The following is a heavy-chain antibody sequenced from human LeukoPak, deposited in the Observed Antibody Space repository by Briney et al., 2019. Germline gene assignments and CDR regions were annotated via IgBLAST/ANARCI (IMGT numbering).Heavy chain of an antibody. CDR1: GFTFSSYA. J-gene: IGHJ6*02. CDR2: ISYDGSNK. CDR3: ARSEGDGYCSGGSCSQPYYYYYGMDV. Sequence: GGSLRLSCAASGFTFSSYAMHWVRQAPGKGLEWVAVISYDGSNKYYADSVKGRFTISRDNSKNTLYLQMNSLRAEDTAVYYCARSEGDGYCSGGSCSQPYYYYYGMDVWGQGTTVTVSS. V-gene: IGHV3-30-3*01. D-gene: IGHD2-15*01.